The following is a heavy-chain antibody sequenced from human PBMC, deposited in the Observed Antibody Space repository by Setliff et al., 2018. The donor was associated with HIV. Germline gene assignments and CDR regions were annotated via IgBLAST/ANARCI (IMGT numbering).Heavy chain of an antibody. Sequence: ASVKVSCKVSGYTLSEFSMHWVRQAPGKGLEWMGGFDPEDGGTIYAEKFQGRVTMTEDTSTDTAYMELSSLRSEDTAVYYCATVRGYYYGRSGQYYFQRWGQRTLGTVST. CDR1: GYTLSEFS. J-gene: IGHJ1*01. V-gene: IGHV1-24*01. CDR2: FDPEDGGT. CDR3: ATVRGYYYGRSGQYYFQR. D-gene: IGHD3-22*01.